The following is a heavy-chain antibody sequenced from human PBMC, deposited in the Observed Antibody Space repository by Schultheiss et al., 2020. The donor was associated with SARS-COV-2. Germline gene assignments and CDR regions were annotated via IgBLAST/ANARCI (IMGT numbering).Heavy chain of an antibody. CDR3: ARAPGGEGNWFDP. J-gene: IGHJ5*02. CDR1: GFTFSDYY. CDR2: ISGSGTTI. D-gene: IGHD3-16*01. V-gene: IGHV3-11*01. Sequence: GGSLRLSCAASGFTFSDYYMTWIRQAPGKGLEWVSSISGSGTTIYYADSVKGRFTISRDNAKISLYLQMNSLRAEDTAVYYCARAPGGEGNWFDPWGQGTLVTVSS.